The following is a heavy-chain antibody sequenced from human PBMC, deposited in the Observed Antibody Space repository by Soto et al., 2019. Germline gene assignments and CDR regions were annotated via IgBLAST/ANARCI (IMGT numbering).Heavy chain of an antibody. D-gene: IGHD6-19*01. Sequence: TYAVYGVSFCGNCGSWIRKPSGRGLEWIGEVNHSGSTYYNPSLKSRVTISVDTSKNQFSLKLSSVTAADTAVYYCAGDDTYSSRVFDYLVQGTLVIVFS. V-gene: IGHV4-34*01. CDR2: VNHSGST. J-gene: IGHJ4*02. CDR1: GVSFCGNC. CDR3: AGDDTYSSRVFDY.